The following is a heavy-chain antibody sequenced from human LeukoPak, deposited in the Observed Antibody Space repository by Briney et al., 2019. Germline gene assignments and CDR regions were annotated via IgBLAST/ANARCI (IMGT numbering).Heavy chain of an antibody. D-gene: IGHD3-10*01. Sequence: SETLSLTCTVSGASISSSDRYWGWIRQPPGKGLEWIGSVYYSGITYHNPSLKSRVTISVDTSTNQFSLKMSSVTAADTAVYFCARHQEGMVRGVLYYMDVWGKGTTVIISS. CDR2: VYYSGIT. CDR3: ARHQEGMVRGVLYYMDV. CDR1: GASISSSDRY. V-gene: IGHV4-39*01. J-gene: IGHJ6*03.